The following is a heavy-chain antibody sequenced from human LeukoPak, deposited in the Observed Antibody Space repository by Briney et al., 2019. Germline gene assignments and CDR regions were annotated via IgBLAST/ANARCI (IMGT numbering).Heavy chain of an antibody. CDR1: GFTFSSYA. D-gene: IGHD3-22*01. J-gene: IGHJ4*02. CDR2: ISGSGGST. Sequence: PGGSLRLSCAASGFTFSSYAMSWVRQAPGKGLEWVSVISGSGGSTYYADSVKGRFTISRDNFKNTLYLQMNSLRAEDTAVYYCAKVARYYDSSGYSPVDYWGRGTLVTVSS. V-gene: IGHV3-23*01. CDR3: AKVARYYDSSGYSPVDY.